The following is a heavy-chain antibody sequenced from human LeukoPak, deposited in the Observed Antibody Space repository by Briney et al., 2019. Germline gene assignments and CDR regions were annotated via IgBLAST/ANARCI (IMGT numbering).Heavy chain of an antibody. CDR3: ARAGRIVRDAFDI. CDR2: INPSGGST. D-gene: IGHD3-22*01. Sequence: ASVKVSCKASGYTFTSYYMHGVRQAPGQGLEWMGIINPSGGSTSYAQKFQGRVTMTRDTSTSTVYMELSSLRSEDTVVYYCARAGRIVRDAFDIWGQGTMVTVSS. J-gene: IGHJ3*02. CDR1: GYTFTSYY. V-gene: IGHV1-46*01.